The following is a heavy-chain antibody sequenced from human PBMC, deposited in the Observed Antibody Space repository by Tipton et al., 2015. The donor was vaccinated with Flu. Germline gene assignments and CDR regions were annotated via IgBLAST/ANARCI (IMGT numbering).Heavy chain of an antibody. D-gene: IGHD3-10*01. Sequence: GSLRLSCAASGFTFSSYEMNWVRQAPGKGLEWVSYISSSASTIYYADSVKGRFTISRDNAKNSLYLQMNSLRAEDTAVYYCAREAGSGSYYNFGGQGTLVTVSS. CDR3: AREAGSGSYYNF. V-gene: IGHV3-48*03. CDR1: GFTFSSYE. CDR2: ISSSASTI. J-gene: IGHJ4*02.